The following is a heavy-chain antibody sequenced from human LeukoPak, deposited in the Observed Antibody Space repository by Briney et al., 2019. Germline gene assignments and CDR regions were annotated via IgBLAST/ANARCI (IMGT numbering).Heavy chain of an antibody. CDR1: GFTFSSYG. Sequence: GGSLRLSCAASGFTFSSYGIHWVRQAPGKGLEWVAFIRYDRGNRYYADSVKGRFTISSDNSKTTLYLQMNSLRAEDTAVYYCAREPDYTYMDVWGKGTTVTVSS. V-gene: IGHV3-30*02. CDR2: IRYDRGNR. CDR3: AREPDYTYMDV. J-gene: IGHJ6*03.